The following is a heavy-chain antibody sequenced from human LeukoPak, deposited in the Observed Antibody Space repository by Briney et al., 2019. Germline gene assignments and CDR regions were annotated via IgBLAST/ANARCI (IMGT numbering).Heavy chain of an antibody. CDR3: ARGGGSYSAYYYYYMDV. D-gene: IGHD1-26*01. Sequence: GGSLRLSCAASGFTFDDYGMSWVRQAPGKGLEWVSGMSWNGGSTGYADSVEGRFTISRDNAKNSLYLQMNSLRAEDTALYYCARGGGSYSAYYYYYMDVWGKGTTVTISS. J-gene: IGHJ6*03. CDR2: MSWNGGST. V-gene: IGHV3-20*04. CDR1: GFTFDDYG.